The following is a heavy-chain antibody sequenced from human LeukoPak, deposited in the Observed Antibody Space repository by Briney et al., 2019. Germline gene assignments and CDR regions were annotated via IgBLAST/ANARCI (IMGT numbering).Heavy chain of an antibody. V-gene: IGHV3-33*01. J-gene: IGHJ3*02. CDR3: ARDETGYCSSTSCSYAFDI. Sequence: GRSLRLSCAASGFTFSSYGMHWVRQAPGKGLEWVAVIWYDGSNKYYADSVKGRFTISRDNSKNTLYLQMNSLRAEDTAVYYCARDETGYCSSTSCSYAFDIWSQGTMVTVSS. CDR1: GFTFSSYG. CDR2: IWYDGSNK. D-gene: IGHD2-2*01.